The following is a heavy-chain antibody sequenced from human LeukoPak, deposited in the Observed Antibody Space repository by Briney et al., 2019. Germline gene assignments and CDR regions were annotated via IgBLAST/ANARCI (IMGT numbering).Heavy chain of an antibody. CDR1: GFTFSSYA. CDR3: AGRCSGGSCPFDNQNWFDP. CDR2: ISNSGDRT. J-gene: IGHJ5*02. D-gene: IGHD2-15*01. Sequence: GGSLRLSCTASGFTFSSYAMSWVRQAPGKGLEWVSAISNSGDRTYYADSVKGRFTISRDNSKNTLYLQMNGLRAEDTAVYYCAGRCSGGSCPFDNQNWFDPWGQGTLVTVSS. V-gene: IGHV3-23*01.